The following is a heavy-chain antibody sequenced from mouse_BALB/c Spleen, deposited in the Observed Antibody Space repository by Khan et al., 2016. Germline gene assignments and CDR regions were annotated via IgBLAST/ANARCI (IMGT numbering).Heavy chain of an antibody. CDR1: GFNIKDTY. CDR3: ARGLYCYGSSYYAMDY. V-gene: IGHV14-3*02. J-gene: IGHJ4*01. Sequence: VQLKQSGAELVKPGASVKLSCTASGFNIKDTYMHWVKQRPEQGLEWIGRIDPANGNTKYDPKFQGKATITADTSSNTAYLQLSSLTSEDTAVYYCARGLYCYGSSYYAMDYWGQGTSVTVSA. CDR2: IDPANGNT. D-gene: IGHD1-1*01.